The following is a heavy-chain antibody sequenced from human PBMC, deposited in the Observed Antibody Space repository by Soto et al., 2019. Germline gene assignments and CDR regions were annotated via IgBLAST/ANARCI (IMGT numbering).Heavy chain of an antibody. J-gene: IGHJ4*02. V-gene: IGHV3-23*01. D-gene: IGHD6-19*01. CDR2: ISGSGGST. Sequence: EVQLLESGGGLVQPGGSLRLSCAASGFTFSSYAMSWVRQAPGKVLEWVSAISGSGGSTYYADSVKGRFTISRDNSKNTLYLQMNSLRAEDTAVYYCAKGPQIAVAGPLIRYWGQGTLVTVSS. CDR1: GFTFSSYA. CDR3: AKGPQIAVAGPLIRY.